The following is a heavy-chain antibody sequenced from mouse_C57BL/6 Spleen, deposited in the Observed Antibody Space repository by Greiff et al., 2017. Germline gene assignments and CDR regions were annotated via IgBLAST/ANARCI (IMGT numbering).Heavy chain of an antibody. D-gene: IGHD2-4*01. CDR3: AARGLRRTFLFDY. CDR2: INPSNGGT. CDR1: GYTFTSYW. J-gene: IGHJ2*01. V-gene: IGHV1-53*01. Sequence: VQLQQSGTELVKPGASVKLSCKASGYTFTSYWMHWVKQRPGQGLEWIGNINPSNGGTNYNEKFKSKATLTVDKSSSTAYMQLSSLTSEDSAVYYCAARGLRRTFLFDYWGQGTTLTVSS.